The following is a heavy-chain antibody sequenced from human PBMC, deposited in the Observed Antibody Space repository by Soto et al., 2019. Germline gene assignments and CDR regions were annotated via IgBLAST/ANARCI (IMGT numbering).Heavy chain of an antibody. CDR2: VCPGGRT. Sequence: QVRLQQWGAGLVRPSETLSLTCAVYGGSFNNYCWSWIRQPPGKGLAWIGEVCPGGRTNYSPTLMIQVRIAVEGSKNQFSLRLTSMTVADTAVYYCARGDYGQYDAYNWFDPWGQGNLGIVAS. CDR3: ARGDYGQYDAYNWFDP. D-gene: IGHD3-10*01. V-gene: IGHV4-34*02. CDR1: GGSFNNYC. J-gene: IGHJ5*02.